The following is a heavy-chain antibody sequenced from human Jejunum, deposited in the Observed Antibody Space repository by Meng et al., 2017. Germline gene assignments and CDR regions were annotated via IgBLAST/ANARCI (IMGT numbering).Heavy chain of an antibody. CDR2: IIPYIGRA. Sequence: QGQVVHAGTGVKKPGSSVKVSCRASGGTFRSFAISWVRQAPGQGLEWMGGIIPYIGRANYAQNFRGRLTITADESTSTAYLEVSSLRSEDTAVYFCARGGVSYQLETRLAYWGQGTLVTVSS. CDR1: GGTFRSFA. D-gene: IGHD1-1*01. J-gene: IGHJ4*02. CDR3: ARGGVSYQLETRLAY. V-gene: IGHV1-69*01.